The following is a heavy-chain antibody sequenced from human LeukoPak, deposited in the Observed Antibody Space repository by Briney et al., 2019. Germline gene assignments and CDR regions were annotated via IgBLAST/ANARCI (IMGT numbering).Heavy chain of an antibody. V-gene: IGHV4-39*07. J-gene: IGHJ4*02. CDR1: GGSISSSSYY. D-gene: IGHD2-15*01. CDR2: IYYSGST. Sequence: YPSQTLSLTCTVSGGSISSSSYYWGWFRQPPGKGLEWIGSIYYSGSTYYNPSLKSRVTISVDTSKNQFSLKVNSVTAADTAVYYCARDTRRQQFLPGGSGWWVWGQGTLVTVSS. CDR3: ARDTRRQQFLPGGSGWWV.